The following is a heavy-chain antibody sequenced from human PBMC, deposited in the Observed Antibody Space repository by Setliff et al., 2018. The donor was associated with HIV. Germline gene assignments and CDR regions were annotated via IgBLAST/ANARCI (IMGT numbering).Heavy chain of an antibody. CDR3: ARENTYDSSGWGAFDI. CDR1: GYTFPSYG. Sequence: GASVKVSCKASGYTFPSYGISWVRQAPGQGLEWMGWISAYDGNTNYAQKFQGRVTMTTDTPTSTAYMELRSLRSDDTAVYYCARENTYDSSGWGAFDIWGPGTMVTVSS. J-gene: IGHJ3*02. V-gene: IGHV1-18*01. CDR2: ISAYDGNT. D-gene: IGHD3-22*01.